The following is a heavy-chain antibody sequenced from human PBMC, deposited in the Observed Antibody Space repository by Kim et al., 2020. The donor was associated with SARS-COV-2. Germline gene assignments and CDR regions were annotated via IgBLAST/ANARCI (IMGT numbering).Heavy chain of an antibody. D-gene: IGHD6-19*01. Sequence: ASVKVSCKVSGYTLTELSMHWVRQAPGKGLEWRGGFDPEDGETIYAQKFQGRVTMTEDTSTDTAYMELSSLRSEDTAGYYCATAIAVAGTTIYYYYVMDVWGQGTTFTVSS. CDR3: ATAIAVAGTTIYYYYVMDV. CDR1: GYTLTELS. CDR2: FDPEDGET. V-gene: IGHV1-24*01. J-gene: IGHJ6*02.